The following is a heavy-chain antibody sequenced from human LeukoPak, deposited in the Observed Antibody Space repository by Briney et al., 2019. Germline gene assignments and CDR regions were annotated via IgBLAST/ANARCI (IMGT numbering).Heavy chain of an antibody. CDR2: INHSGST. CDR3: AREGLLGFKHCYCSYGMDV. V-gene: IGHV4-34*01. D-gene: IGHD3-10*01. CDR1: GGSFSRSY. J-gene: IGHJ6*02. Sequence: PSETLSLTCALYGGSFSRSYWSLFRQPPGKGLEWIGEINHSGSTNYNPSLKSRVTISVDASKNQFSLKLSSVTAADTAVYYCAREGLLGFKHCYCSYGMDVGGQGTTVTVSS.